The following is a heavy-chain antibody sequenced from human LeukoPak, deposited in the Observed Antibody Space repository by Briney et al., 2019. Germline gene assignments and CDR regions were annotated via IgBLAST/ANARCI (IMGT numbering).Heavy chain of an antibody. J-gene: IGHJ6*02. CDR1: GYTFTGYY. Sequence: ASVKVSFKASGYTFTGYYMHWVRQAPGQGLEWMGWINPNSGGTNYAQKFQGRVTMTRDTSISTAYMELSRLRSDDTAVYYCARDYSNYDSYYYYGMDVWGQGTTVTVSS. CDR3: ARDYSNYDSYYYYGMDV. CDR2: INPNSGGT. D-gene: IGHD4-11*01. V-gene: IGHV1-2*02.